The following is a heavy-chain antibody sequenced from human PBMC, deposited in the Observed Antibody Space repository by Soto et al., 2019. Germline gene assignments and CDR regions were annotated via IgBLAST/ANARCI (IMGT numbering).Heavy chain of an antibody. CDR1: GYTFTSYA. CDR2: INAGNGNT. V-gene: IGHV1-3*01. J-gene: IGHJ4*02. Sequence: GASVKVSCKASGYTFTSYAMHWVRQAPGQRLEWMGWINAGNGNTKYSQKFQGRVTITRDTSASTAYMELSSLRSEDTAVYYCARALARGRTEQLVLGYWGQGTLVTVSS. D-gene: IGHD6-6*01. CDR3: ARALARGRTEQLVLGY.